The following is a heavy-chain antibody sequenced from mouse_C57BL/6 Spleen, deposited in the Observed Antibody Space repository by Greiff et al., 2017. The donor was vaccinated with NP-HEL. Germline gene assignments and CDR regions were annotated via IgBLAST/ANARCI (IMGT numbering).Heavy chain of an antibody. D-gene: IGHD1-1*01. Sequence: VQLQQSGPVLVKPGASVKMSCKASGYTFTDYYMNWVKQSHGKSLEWIGVINPYNGGTSYNQKFKGKATLTVDKSSSTAYMELNSLTSEDSAVYDCARAETGSSYPAWFAYWGQGTLVTVSA. V-gene: IGHV1-19*01. CDR1: GYTFTDYY. J-gene: IGHJ3*01. CDR3: ARAETGSSYPAWFAY. CDR2: INPYNGGT.